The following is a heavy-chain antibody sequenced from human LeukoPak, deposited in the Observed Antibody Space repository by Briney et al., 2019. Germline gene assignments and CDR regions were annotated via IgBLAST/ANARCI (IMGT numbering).Heavy chain of an antibody. CDR3: ARDRRTGTYVY. Sequence: GASVKVSCKASGYTFTSYYMHWVRQAPGQGLEWMGIINPSGGSTSYAQKFQGRVTMTWDTSTSTVYMELSSLRSEDTAVYYCARDRRTGTYVYWGQGTLVTVSS. V-gene: IGHV1-46*01. J-gene: IGHJ4*02. CDR2: INPSGGST. D-gene: IGHD1-7*01. CDR1: GYTFTSYY.